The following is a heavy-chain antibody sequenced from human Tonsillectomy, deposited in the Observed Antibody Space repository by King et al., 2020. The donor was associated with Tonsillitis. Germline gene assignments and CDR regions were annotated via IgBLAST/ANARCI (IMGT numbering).Heavy chain of an antibody. D-gene: IGHD5-12*01. CDR1: GFTFSNYA. CDR2: ISGSGGST. J-gene: IGHJ4*02. Sequence: VQLVESGGGLVQPGGSLRLSCAASGFTFSNYAMTWVRQAPGKGLEWVSAISGSGGSTYYADSVKGRFTISRDNSKNTLYLQMNSLRAEDTAVYYCAKGVDIVATGQGWFDYWGQGTLVTVSS. CDR3: AKGVDIVATGQGWFDY. V-gene: IGHV3-23*04.